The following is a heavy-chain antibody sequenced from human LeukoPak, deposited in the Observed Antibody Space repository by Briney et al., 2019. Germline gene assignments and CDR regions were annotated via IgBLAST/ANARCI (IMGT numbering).Heavy chain of an antibody. J-gene: IGHJ4*02. CDR1: GYTFTGYY. Sequence: GASVKVSCKASGYTFTGYYMHWVRQAPGQGLEWMGWINPNSGGTNYAQKFQGRVTMTRDTSISTAYMELSRLRSDDTAVYYCARVGYCSDTSRSSYYFDYWGQGTLVTVSS. V-gene: IGHV1-2*02. CDR2: INPNSGGT. CDR3: ARVGYCSDTSRSSYYFDY. D-gene: IGHD2-2*03.